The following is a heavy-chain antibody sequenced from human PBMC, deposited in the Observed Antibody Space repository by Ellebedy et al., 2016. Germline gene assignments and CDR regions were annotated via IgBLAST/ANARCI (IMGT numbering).Heavy chain of an antibody. J-gene: IGHJ6*02. CDR1: GYTFTGYY. Sequence: ASVKVSCKASGYTFTGYYMHWVRQAPGQGLEWMGWINPNSGGTNYAQKFQGWVPMIRDTSISTAYMELSRMRSDDTAVYYCARGYCSSTSCYTTYGMDVWGQGTTVTVSS. V-gene: IGHV1-2*04. CDR2: INPNSGGT. D-gene: IGHD2-2*02. CDR3: ARGYCSSTSCYTTYGMDV.